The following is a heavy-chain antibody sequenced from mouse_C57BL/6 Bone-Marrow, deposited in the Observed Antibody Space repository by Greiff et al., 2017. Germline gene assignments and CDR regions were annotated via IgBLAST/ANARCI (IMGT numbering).Heavy chain of an antibody. J-gene: IGHJ2*01. D-gene: IGHD2-1*01. CDR2: IYPSDSET. CDR3: ALYGNYVDY. V-gene: IGHV1-61*01. Sequence: QVQLKQPGAELVRPGSSVKLSCKASGYTFTSYWMDWVKQRPGQGLEWIGNIYPSDSETHYNQKFKDKATLTVDKSSSTAYMQLSSLTSEDSAVYYCALYGNYVDYWGQGTTLTVSS. CDR1: GYTFTSYW.